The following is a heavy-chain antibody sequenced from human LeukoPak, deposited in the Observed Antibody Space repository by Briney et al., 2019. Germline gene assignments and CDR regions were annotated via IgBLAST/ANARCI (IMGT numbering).Heavy chain of an antibody. CDR2: ISYSGTT. CDR3: ARRGNYCSRTTCYAGFRPDY. D-gene: IGHD2-2*01. J-gene: IGHJ4*02. CDR1: GGSISTSSYH. V-gene: IGHV4-39*01. Sequence: PSETLSLTCTVSGGSISTSSYHWGWVRQPPGKGLEWIGSISYSGTTYYNPSLKSRVTISVDTSKNQFSLKLSSVTAADTAVYYCARRGNYCSRTTCYAGFRPDYWGQGTLVTVSS.